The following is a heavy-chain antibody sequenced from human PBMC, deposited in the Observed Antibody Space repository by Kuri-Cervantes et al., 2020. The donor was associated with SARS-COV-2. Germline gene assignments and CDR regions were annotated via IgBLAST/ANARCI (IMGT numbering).Heavy chain of an antibody. CDR2: INPRSGGT. V-gene: IGHV1-2*02. CDR3: ARSSSGSYSDFEY. D-gene: IGHD1-26*01. CDR1: GYTFANYY. Sequence: ASVKVSCKASGYTFANYYVHWVRQAPGQGLEWMGWINPRSGGTKSAQKFQGRVTMTRDTSITTAYLEMNSLTSDDTAAYYCARSSSGSYSDFEYWGQGTLVTVSS. J-gene: IGHJ4*02.